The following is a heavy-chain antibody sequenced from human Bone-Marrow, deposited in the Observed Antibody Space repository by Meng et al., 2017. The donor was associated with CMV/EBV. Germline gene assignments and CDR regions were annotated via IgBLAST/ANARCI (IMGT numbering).Heavy chain of an antibody. V-gene: IGHV1-69*05. CDR2: IIPIFGTA. D-gene: IGHD4-11*01. Sequence: SVKVSCKVSGGTFSSYAISWVRQAPGQGLEWMGGIIPIFGTANYAQKFQGRVTITTDESTSTAYMELSSLRSEDTAVYYCARDQGSYVQYDDREPPSYYCYGMDVWGQGTTVTVSS. CDR1: GGTFSSYA. CDR3: ARDQGSYVQYDDREPPSYYCYGMDV. J-gene: IGHJ6*02.